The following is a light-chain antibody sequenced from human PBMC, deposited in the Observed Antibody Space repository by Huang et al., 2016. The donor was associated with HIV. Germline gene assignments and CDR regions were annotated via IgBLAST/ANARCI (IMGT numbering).Light chain of an antibody. CDR2: KIS. V-gene: IGKV1-5*03. CDR3: QYGET. J-gene: IGKJ1*01. Sequence: DIQLTQSPSTLSASGGDRLTTTCRASQNISSWLAWYQQKPGKAPKLLIYKISSLESGVPSRFSGSGSGTKFTLTINCLQPDDIGTYYCQYGETFGQGSKVEVK. CDR1: QNISSW.